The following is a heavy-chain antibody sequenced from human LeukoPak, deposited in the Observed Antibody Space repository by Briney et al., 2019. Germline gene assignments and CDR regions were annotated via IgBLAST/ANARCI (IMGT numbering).Heavy chain of an antibody. D-gene: IGHD2-2*03. Sequence: ASVKVSCMVSGYTLTELSMHWVRQAPGKGLEWMGGFDPEDGETIYAQKFQGRVTMTEDTSTDTAYMELSSLRSEDTAVYYCAIGYCSSTSCYGWRNWFDPWGQGTLVTVSS. J-gene: IGHJ5*02. CDR3: AIGYCSSTSCYGWRNWFDP. CDR2: FDPEDGET. CDR1: GYTLTELS. V-gene: IGHV1-24*01.